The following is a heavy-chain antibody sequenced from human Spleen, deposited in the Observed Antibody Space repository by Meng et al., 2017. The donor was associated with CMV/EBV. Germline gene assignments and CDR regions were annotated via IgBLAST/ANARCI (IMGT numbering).Heavy chain of an antibody. CDR3: ARGWSSSWYGY. V-gene: IGHV4-34*01. CDR1: GGAFSGDY. Sequence: LTCACYGGAFSGDYWSWSHQHPGKGLEWIGEINHSGSTNHNPSLKSRVTISVDTSKNQFSLKLSSVTAADTAVYYCARGWSSSWYGYWGQGTLVTVSS. D-gene: IGHD6-13*01. J-gene: IGHJ4*02. CDR2: INHSGST.